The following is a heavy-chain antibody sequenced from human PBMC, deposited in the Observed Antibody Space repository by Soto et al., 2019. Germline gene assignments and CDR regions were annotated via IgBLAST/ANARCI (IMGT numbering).Heavy chain of an antibody. Sequence: APVKGSCKASGYAMTRYGIGWVRKAPGQGLEWMGWISAYNGNTNYAQKLQGRVTMTTDTSTSTAYMELRSLRSDDTAVYYCARDGPSVANWFDPWGQGTLVTVSS. V-gene: IGHV1-18*01. CDR2: ISAYNGNT. D-gene: IGHD2-15*01. CDR3: ARDGPSVANWFDP. CDR1: GYAMTRYG. J-gene: IGHJ5*02.